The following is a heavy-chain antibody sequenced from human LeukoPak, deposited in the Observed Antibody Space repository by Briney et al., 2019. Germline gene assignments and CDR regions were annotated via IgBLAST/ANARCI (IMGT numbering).Heavy chain of an antibody. CDR2: NFYDGTT. Sequence: SETLSLTCAVSGGPIMTHPYYWGWIRQPPGKGLEWLGSNFYDGTTYYSPSLKSRVSVSADTSRNQFSLSLTSASAADTAVYYCVRSGVVLQTGFDFWGQGALVTVSS. CDR3: VRSGVVLQTGFDF. V-gene: IGHV4-39*07. J-gene: IGHJ4*02. CDR1: GGPIMTHPYY. D-gene: IGHD3-16*01.